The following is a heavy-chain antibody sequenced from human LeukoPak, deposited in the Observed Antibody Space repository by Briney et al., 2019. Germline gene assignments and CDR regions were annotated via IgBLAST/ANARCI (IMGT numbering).Heavy chain of an antibody. CDR1: GASITSYTYY. J-gene: IGHJ4*02. V-gene: IGHV4-39*01. CDR3: ARLRWSQYYFDY. CDR2: FYYSGST. Sequence: SETLSLTCTVSGASITSYTYYWGWLRPPPGKGLEWIGSFYYSGSTYYNPSLKSRVTISVDTSKNQFSLKLSSVTAADTAVYYCARLRWSQYYFDYWGQGTLVTVSS. D-gene: IGHD4-23*01.